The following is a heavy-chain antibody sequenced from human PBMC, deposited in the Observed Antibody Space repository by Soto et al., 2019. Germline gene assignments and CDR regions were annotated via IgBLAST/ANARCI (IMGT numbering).Heavy chain of an antibody. V-gene: IGHV3-23*01. CDR1: GFTFSSYA. Sequence: GGSLRLSCAASGFTFSSYAMSWVRQAPGKGLEWVSAISGSGGSTYYADSVKGRFTISRDNSKNTLYLQMNSLRAEDTAVYYCAKDQHCSTTICYTTPYGMDVWGQGTTVTVSS. CDR2: ISGSGGST. J-gene: IGHJ6*02. CDR3: AKDQHCSTTICYTTPYGMDV. D-gene: IGHD2-2*02.